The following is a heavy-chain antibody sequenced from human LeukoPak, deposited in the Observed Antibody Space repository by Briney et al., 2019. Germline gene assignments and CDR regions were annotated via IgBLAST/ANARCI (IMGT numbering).Heavy chain of an antibody. CDR2: IYHSGST. CDR3: ARGLGSGRYYYYFYGLDV. CDR1: GGSISSGDFS. V-gene: IGHV4-30-4*01. J-gene: IGHJ6*02. Sequence: SETLSLTCTVSGGSISSGDFSWSWIRQPPGKGLELIGYIYHSGSTYYSPSLKSRVTISVDTSKNQFSLKVRSVTAADTAVYFCARGLGSGRYYYYFYGLDVWGQGTTVTVTS. D-gene: IGHD3-10*01.